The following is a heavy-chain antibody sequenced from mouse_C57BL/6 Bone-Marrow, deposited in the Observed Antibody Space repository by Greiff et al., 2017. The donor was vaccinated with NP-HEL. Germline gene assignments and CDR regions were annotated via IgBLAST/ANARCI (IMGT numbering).Heavy chain of an antibody. Sequence: DVMLVESGGGLVKPGGSLKLSCAASGFTFSSYAMSWVRQTPEKRLEWVATISDGGSYTYYPDNVQGRFTISRDNAKNNLYRQMSHLKSEDTAMYYCARVGYYDYEGTGAWFAYWGQGTLVTVSA. J-gene: IGHJ3*01. CDR2: ISDGGSYT. CDR1: GFTFSSYA. CDR3: ARVGYYDYEGTGAWFAY. D-gene: IGHD2-4*01. V-gene: IGHV5-4*03.